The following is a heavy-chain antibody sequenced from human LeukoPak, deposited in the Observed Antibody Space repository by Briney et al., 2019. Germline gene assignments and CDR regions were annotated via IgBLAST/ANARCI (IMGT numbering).Heavy chain of an antibody. CDR2: ISHDGSKK. Sequence: GGSLRLSCAASGFTFGSYGMHWVRQAPGKGLEWLTVISHDGSKKYYADSVMGRFTISRDNSKNTLYLQMDSLRAEDTAVYYCAKDHRFPVVTAIEPGGFFDSWGQGSLVTVSS. J-gene: IGHJ4*02. V-gene: IGHV3-30*18. CDR1: GFTFGSYG. D-gene: IGHD2-21*02. CDR3: AKDHRFPVVTAIEPGGFFDS.